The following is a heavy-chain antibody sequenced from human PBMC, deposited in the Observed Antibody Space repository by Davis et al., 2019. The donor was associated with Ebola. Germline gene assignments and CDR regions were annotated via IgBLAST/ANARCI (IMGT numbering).Heavy chain of an antibody. CDR3: ARLPGFSCCYLNWFDP. D-gene: IGHD2-2*01. V-gene: IGHV3-23*01. CDR1: GFTFSSYA. J-gene: IGHJ5*02. CDR2: ISGSGGST. Sequence: GESLKISCAASGFTFSSYAMSWVRQAPGKGLEWVSAISGSGGSTYYADCVKGRFTISRDNSKNTLYLQINSLRAEDTAVYYCARLPGFSCCYLNWFDPWGQGTLVTVSS.